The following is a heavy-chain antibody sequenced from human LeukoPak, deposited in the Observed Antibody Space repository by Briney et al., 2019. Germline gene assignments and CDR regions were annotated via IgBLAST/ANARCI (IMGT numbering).Heavy chain of an antibody. CDR1: GGSISSGGYY. V-gene: IGHV4-31*11. CDR2: IYYSGST. Sequence: SQTLSLTCAVSGGSISSGGYYWSWIRQHPGKGLEWIGYIYYSGSTYYNPSLKSRVTISVDTSKNQFSLKLSSVTAADTAVYYCARGSSGYSFDYWGQGTLVTVSS. D-gene: IGHD3-22*01. CDR3: ARGSSGYSFDY. J-gene: IGHJ4*02.